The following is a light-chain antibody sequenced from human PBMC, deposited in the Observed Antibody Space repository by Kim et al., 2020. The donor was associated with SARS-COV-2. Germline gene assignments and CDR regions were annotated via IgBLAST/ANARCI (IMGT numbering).Light chain of an antibody. J-gene: IGKJ1*01. Sequence: ASVGDRVTSTCWASQDISNYLAWYQQKPGKVPKLLIYAASTLQSGVPSRFSGSGSATGFTLTISALQPEDVATYYCQKYNSAPWTFGQGTKVEIK. CDR2: AAS. CDR1: QDISNY. CDR3: QKYNSAPWT. V-gene: IGKV1-27*01.